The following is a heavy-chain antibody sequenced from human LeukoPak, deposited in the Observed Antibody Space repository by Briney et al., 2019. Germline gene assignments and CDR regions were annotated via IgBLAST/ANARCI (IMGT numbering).Heavy chain of an antibody. CDR1: GFAFSRYA. V-gene: IGHV3-23*01. CDR2: ISGSGGST. J-gene: IGHJ4*02. Sequence: PGGSLRLSCAASGFAFSRYAMSWVRQAPGKGLEWVSAISGSGGSTYYADSVKGRFTISRDNSKNTLYLQMNSLRAEDTAVYYCAKDLPIGEQWLNFDHWGQGTLVTVSS. CDR3: AKDLPIGEQWLNFDH. D-gene: IGHD6-19*01.